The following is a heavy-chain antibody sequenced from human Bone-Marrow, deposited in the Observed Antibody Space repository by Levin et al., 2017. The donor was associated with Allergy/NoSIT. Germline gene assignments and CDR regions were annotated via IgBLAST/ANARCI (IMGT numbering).Heavy chain of an antibody. CDR3: ARFVGTDWFDP. D-gene: IGHD2-21*01. CDR2: IYPDDSDT. Sequence: GESLKISCQGSGFNVSNYWIGWVRQLPGKGLEWMGVIYPDDSDTRYGPSFQGQVTISADRSSTTAYLRWGGLKASDTGMYYCARFVGTDWFDPWGQGTLVTVSS. CDR1: GFNVSNYW. J-gene: IGHJ5*02. V-gene: IGHV5-51*01.